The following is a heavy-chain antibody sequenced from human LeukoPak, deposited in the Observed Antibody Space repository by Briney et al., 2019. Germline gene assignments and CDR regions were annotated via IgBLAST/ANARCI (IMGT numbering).Heavy chain of an antibody. CDR2: IWYDGSNK. D-gene: IGHD3-9*01. CDR3: AKGSLPTAFEGGFDI. V-gene: IGHV3-33*06. J-gene: IGHJ3*02. CDR1: GFTFSSYG. Sequence: YPGGSLRLSCAASGFTFSSYGMHWVRQAPGKGLDWVAVIWYDGSNKYYADSVKGRFTISRDNSKNTLFLQMNSLRAEDTAVYYCAKGSLPTAFEGGFDIWGQGTMVTVSS.